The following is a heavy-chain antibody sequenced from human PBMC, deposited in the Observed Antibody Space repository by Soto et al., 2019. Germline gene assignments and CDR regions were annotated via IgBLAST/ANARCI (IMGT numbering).Heavy chain of an antibody. J-gene: IGHJ6*02. D-gene: IGHD2-2*02. CDR2: IIPLFGTA. CDR1: GGSFSNYG. CDR3: AKFGYNGVVSDDFYAYGLGG. V-gene: IGHV1-69*01. Sequence: QVQLIQSGAEVKKPGSSVKVSCTASGGSFSNYGIDWVRQAPGQGLEWMGGIIPLFGTANYAQKFQGRVTITADESNNHAYSELTSLRSEGTAVYYCAKFGYNGVVSDDFYAYGLGGWGQGTTVTVSS.